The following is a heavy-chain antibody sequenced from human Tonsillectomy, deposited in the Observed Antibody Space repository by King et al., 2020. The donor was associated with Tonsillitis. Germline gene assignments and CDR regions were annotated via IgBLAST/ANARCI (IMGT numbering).Heavy chain of an antibody. J-gene: IGHJ4*02. D-gene: IGHD6-19*01. CDR2: VSYKGNT. V-gene: IGHV4-39*01. Sequence: QLQESGPAVLRPSETLSLTCSVSGGSISRASDCWAWIRQPPGKGLEWIGSVSYKGNTYYHPSLKSRVTISGDKFKNQLSLNLNSVTAADTGIYYCARRNVEVAGNFDKWGQGTLVTVSS. CDR1: GGSISRASDC. CDR3: ARRNVEVAGNFDK.